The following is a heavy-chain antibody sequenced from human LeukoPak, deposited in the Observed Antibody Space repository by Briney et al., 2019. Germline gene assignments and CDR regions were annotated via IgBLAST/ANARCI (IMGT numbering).Heavy chain of an antibody. Sequence: PGGSLRLSCAASGFTFSSYSMNWVRQSPGKGLEWIGEIYHSGSTNSNPSLKSRVTMSVDKSKNQASLRLSSVTAADTAMYYCASRWRNGMDVWGQGTTVTVSS. CDR1: GFTFSSYS. J-gene: IGHJ6*02. CDR2: IYHSGST. V-gene: IGHV4-4*02. D-gene: IGHD1-1*01. CDR3: ASRWRNGMDV.